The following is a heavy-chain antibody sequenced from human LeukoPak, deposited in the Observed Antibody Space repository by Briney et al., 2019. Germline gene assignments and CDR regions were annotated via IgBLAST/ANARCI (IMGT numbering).Heavy chain of an antibody. J-gene: IGHJ3*02. Sequence: SETLSLTCAVSADSFSSHYWTWIRQPPGKGLEWIGYISYIGSTNYNPSLRSRVTISIDTSKNQFSLKLTSVTAADTAVYYCARDLVTVTKGFDIWGQGTMVSVSS. D-gene: IGHD4-17*01. CDR2: ISYIGST. CDR3: ARDLVTVTKGFDI. V-gene: IGHV4-59*11. CDR1: ADSFSSHY.